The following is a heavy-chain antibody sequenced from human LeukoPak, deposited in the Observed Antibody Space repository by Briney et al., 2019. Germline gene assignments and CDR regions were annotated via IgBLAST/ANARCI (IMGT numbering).Heavy chain of an antibody. J-gene: IGHJ4*02. Sequence: SETLSLTRTVSGGSISSGSYYWSWIWQPAGKGLEWIGRIYTSGSTNYNPSLKSRVTISVDTSKNQFSLKLSSVTAADTAVYYCARAHGYSYGHFDYWGQGTLVTVSS. CDR1: GGSISSGSYY. CDR3: ARAHGYSYGHFDY. CDR2: IYTSGST. V-gene: IGHV4-61*02. D-gene: IGHD5-18*01.